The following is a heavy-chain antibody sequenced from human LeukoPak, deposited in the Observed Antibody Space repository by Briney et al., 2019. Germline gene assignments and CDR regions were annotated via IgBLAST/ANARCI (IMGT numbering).Heavy chain of an antibody. CDR1: GGSINSYY. D-gene: IGHD2-2*01. Sequence: PSETLSLTCTVSGGSINSYYWSYIRQPPGKGLEWIAYIYYSGSSSYNPSLKSRVTISVDRSKNQFSLKLSSVTAADTAVYYCARGKYQLLATGWFDPWGQGTLVTVSS. J-gene: IGHJ5*02. V-gene: IGHV4-59*12. CDR3: ARGKYQLLATGWFDP. CDR2: IYYSGSS.